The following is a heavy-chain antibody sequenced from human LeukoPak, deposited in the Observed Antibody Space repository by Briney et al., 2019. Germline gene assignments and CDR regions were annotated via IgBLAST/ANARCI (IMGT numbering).Heavy chain of an antibody. D-gene: IGHD4-17*01. CDR1: GFTFSTYA. J-gene: IGHJ4*02. CDR3: AKHDYGDSKDYDY. V-gene: IGHV3-23*01. CDR2: ISGSGYIT. Sequence: PGGSLRLSCEASGFTFSTYAMSWVRQAPGKGLEWVSSISGSGYITFYADSVRGRFTISRDNSKNTLYLQMNSLGAEDTAVYYCAKHDYGDSKDYDYWGQGTLVTVSS.